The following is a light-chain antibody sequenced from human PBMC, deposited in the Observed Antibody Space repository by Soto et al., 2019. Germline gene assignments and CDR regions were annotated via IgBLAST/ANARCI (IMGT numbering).Light chain of an antibody. CDR1: QSISSW. CDR2: KAS. V-gene: IGKV1-5*03. Sequence: DIQMTQSPSTLSASVGDRVTITCRASQSISSWLAWYQQKPGKAPKLLIYKASSLESGVQSRFSGSGSGTEFTLTISSLQPDDFATYYCQQYNSYPWTLGQGTKVEIK. J-gene: IGKJ1*01. CDR3: QQYNSYPWT.